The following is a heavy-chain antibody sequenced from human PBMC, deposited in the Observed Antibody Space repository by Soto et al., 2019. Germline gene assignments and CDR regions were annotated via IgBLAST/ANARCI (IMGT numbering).Heavy chain of an antibody. CDR3: AKGDSSSWYGGGYGMDV. Sequence: GGSLRLSCAASGFTFSSYAMSWVRQAPGKGLEWVSAISGSGGSTYYADSVKGRFTISRDNSKNTLYLQMNSLRAEDTAVYYCAKGDSSSWYGGGYGMDVWGQGTTVTVSS. D-gene: IGHD6-13*01. CDR2: ISGSGGST. J-gene: IGHJ6*02. V-gene: IGHV3-23*01. CDR1: GFTFSSYA.